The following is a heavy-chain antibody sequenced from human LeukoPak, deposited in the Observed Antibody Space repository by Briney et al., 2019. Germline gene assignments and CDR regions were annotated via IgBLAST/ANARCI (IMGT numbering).Heavy chain of an antibody. CDR1: GFIFSNYA. D-gene: IGHD2-15*01. Sequence: GGSLRLSCAASGFIFSNYAMTWVRQAPGKGLQWVSTITSGGNTYYADSVKGRFTVSRDNSKNTLYLQMNSLRAEDTAVYYCAKYCSGGNCYSGLYWGQGTLVTVSS. CDR2: ITSGGNT. V-gene: IGHV3-23*01. CDR3: AKYCSGGNCYSGLY. J-gene: IGHJ4*02.